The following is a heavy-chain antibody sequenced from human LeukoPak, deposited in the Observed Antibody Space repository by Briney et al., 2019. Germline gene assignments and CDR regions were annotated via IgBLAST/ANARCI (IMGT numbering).Heavy chain of an antibody. CDR3: ASQREQSRSNGY. D-gene: IGHD1/OR15-1a*01. Sequence: GGSLRLSCAASGFTFSSYGMHWVRQAPGKGLEWVAFIRYDGSNKYYADSVKGRFTISRDNSKNTLYLQMNSLRAEDTAVYYCASQREQSRSNGYWGQGTLVTVSS. J-gene: IGHJ4*02. CDR1: GFTFSSYG. CDR2: IRYDGSNK. V-gene: IGHV3-30*02.